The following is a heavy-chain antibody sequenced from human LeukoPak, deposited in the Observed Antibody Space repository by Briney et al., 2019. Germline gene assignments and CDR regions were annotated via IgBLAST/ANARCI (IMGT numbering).Heavy chain of an antibody. CDR1: GGSISGYY. J-gene: IGHJ6*03. V-gene: IGHV4-59*12. D-gene: IGHD2-2*01. CDR2: IYYSGST. CDR3: ARASCSSTSCYSYYYYYMDV. Sequence: SETLSLTCTVSGGSISGYYWSWIRRPPGKGLEWIGYIYYSGSTNYNPSLKSRVTMSVDTSKNQFSLKLSSVTAADTAVYYCARASCSSTSCYSYYYYYMDVWGKGTTVTVSS.